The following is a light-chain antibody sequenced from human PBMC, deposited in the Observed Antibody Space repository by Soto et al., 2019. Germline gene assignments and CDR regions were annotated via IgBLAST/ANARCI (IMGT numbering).Light chain of an antibody. J-gene: IGKJ3*01. V-gene: IGKV1-39*01. CDR2: AAS. Sequence: DIQMTQSPSSLSASVGDRVTITCRASQSISTYLHWYQQKPGKAPKLLIFAASSLQSGVPSRFSGSGSGTDFTLTISSLQPEDFATYYCQQSSSTLATFGPGTKLDIK. CDR1: QSISTY. CDR3: QQSSSTLAT.